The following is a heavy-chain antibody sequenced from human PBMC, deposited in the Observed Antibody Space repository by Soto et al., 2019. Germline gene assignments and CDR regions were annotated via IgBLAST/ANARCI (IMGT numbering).Heavy chain of an antibody. Sequence: DVQVVASGGGLLQPGGTLRLSCTGSGVIFSDHDFDLPRQAPGKRLVLIGRASDRTNSYYTAYGASVKGRFFVSRDDLKNSVYLQMNSRRREDTAGYYRGRAMSSRTGTSVDVLGRGTTVSASA. CDR3: GRAMSSRTGTSVDV. CDR2: ASDRTNSYYT. D-gene: IGHD1-1*01. J-gene: IGHJ6*04. V-gene: IGHV3-72*01. CDR1: GVIFSDHD.